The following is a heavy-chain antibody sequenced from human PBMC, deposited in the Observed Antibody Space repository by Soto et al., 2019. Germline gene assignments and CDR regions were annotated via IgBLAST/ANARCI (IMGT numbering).Heavy chain of an antibody. CDR2: IYYSGST. Sequence: TSETLSLTCTVSGGSISSSSYYWGWIRQPPGKGLEWIGSIYYSGSTYYNPSLKSRVTISVDTSKNQFSLKLSSVTAADTAVYYCARHTSTYYDFWSGYKFDYWGQGTLVTVSS. CDR3: ARHTSTYYDFWSGYKFDY. J-gene: IGHJ4*02. D-gene: IGHD3-3*01. CDR1: GGSISSSSYY. V-gene: IGHV4-39*01.